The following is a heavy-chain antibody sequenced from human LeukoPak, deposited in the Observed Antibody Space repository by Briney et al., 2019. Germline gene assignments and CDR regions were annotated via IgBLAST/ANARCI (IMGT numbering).Heavy chain of an antibody. V-gene: IGHV1-18*01. Sequence: ASVKVSCKASGYTFSNYAINWVRQAPGQGLEWMGGISTYNGNTNYAQKLQDRVIMTTDTSTSTAYMELSSLRSEDTAVYYCARVSYYGSGSYNHDAFDIWGQGTMVTVSS. CDR1: GYTFSNYA. CDR3: ARVSYYGSGSYNHDAFDI. D-gene: IGHD3-10*01. J-gene: IGHJ3*02. CDR2: ISTYNGNT.